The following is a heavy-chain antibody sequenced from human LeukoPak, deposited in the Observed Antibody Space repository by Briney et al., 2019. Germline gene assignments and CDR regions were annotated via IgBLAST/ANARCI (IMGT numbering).Heavy chain of an antibody. CDR3: ARDGAVAGLDY. J-gene: IGHJ4*02. CDR1: GGSISSYY. CDR2: INHSGST. Sequence: SETLSLTCTVSGGSISSYYWSWIRQPPGKGLEWIGEINHSGSTNYNPSLKSRVTISVDTSKNQFSLKLSSVTAADTAVYYCARDGAVAGLDYWGQGTLVTVSS. D-gene: IGHD6-19*01. V-gene: IGHV4-34*01.